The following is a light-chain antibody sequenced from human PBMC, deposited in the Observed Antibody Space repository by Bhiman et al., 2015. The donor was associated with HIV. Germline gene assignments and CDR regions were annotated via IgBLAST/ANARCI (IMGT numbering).Light chain of an antibody. CDR1: SSNIGSNT. Sequence: QSVLTQPPSASGTPGQRVTISCSGSSSNIGSNTVNWYQQVPGTAPKLLIYRNNQRPSGVPDRFSGSKSGTSASLAITGLQAEDEADYNCAAWDDSLNGLWVFGGGTKLTVL. V-gene: IGLV1-44*01. J-gene: IGLJ3*02. CDR2: RNN. CDR3: AAWDDSLNGLWV.